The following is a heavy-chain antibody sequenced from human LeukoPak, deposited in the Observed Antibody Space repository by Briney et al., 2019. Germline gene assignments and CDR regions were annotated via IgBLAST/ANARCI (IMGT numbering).Heavy chain of an antibody. CDR1: GFTFGDYA. V-gene: IGHV3-49*04. J-gene: IGHJ6*02. CDR3: TRDYCDSSGYYYYYGMDV. Sequence: GGSLRLSCTASGFTFGDYAMSWVRQAPGKGLEWVGFIRSKAYGGTTEYAASVKGRFTISRDDSKSIAYLQMNSLKTEDTAVYYCTRDYCDSSGYYYYYGMDVWGQGTTVTVSS. CDR2: IRSKAYGGTT. D-gene: IGHD3-22*01.